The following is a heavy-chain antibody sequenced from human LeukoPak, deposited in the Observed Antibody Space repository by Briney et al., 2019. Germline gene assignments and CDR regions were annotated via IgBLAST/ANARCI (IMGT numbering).Heavy chain of an antibody. D-gene: IGHD3-22*01. CDR3: TRVGNYYDSSGSEYYLDY. Sequence: GGSLRLSCTASGFTFGDYAMGWVRQAPGKGLEWVGFIRSKAYGGTTEYAASVNARFTISRDESKSIAYLETNSLKTEDTAVYYCTRVGNYYDSSGSEYYLDYSGQGTLVTVSS. CDR2: IRSKAYGGTT. J-gene: IGHJ4*02. V-gene: IGHV3-49*04. CDR1: GFTFGDYA.